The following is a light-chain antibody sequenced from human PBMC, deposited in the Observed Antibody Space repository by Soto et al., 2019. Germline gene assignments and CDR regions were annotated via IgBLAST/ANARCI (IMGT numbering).Light chain of an antibody. J-gene: IGKJ2*01. CDR1: QTIFYTSSNKNY. CDR3: QQRGNWPPT. CDR2: DAS. Sequence: DIVLTQSPDSLAVSLGERATIHCKSSQTIFYTSSNKNYLAWYQQKPSQAPRLLIYDASSRATGIPARFSGSGSATDFTLTISSLEPEDFAVYYCQQRGNWPPTFGQGTKLEIK. V-gene: IGKV3-11*01.